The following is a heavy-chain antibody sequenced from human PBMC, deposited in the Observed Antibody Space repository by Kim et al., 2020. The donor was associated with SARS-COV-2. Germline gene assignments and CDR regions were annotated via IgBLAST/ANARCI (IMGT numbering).Heavy chain of an antibody. J-gene: IGHJ6*02. CDR2: IYPGDSDT. CDR3: ARHGYSSSWPPNYWYYGMDV. V-gene: IGHV5-51*01. D-gene: IGHD6-13*01. CDR1: GYSFTSYW. Sequence: GESLKISCKGSGYSFTSYWIGWVRQMPGKGLEWMGIIYPGDSDTRYSPSFQGQVTISADKSISTAYLQWSSLKASDTAMYYCARHGYSSSWPPNYWYYGMDVWGQGTTVTVSS.